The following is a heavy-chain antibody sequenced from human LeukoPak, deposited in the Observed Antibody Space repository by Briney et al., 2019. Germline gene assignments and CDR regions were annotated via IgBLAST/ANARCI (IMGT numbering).Heavy chain of an antibody. CDR2: IRYDGSNK. CDR1: GFTFTNYG. V-gene: IGHV3-30*02. D-gene: IGHD2-21*01. J-gene: IGHJ5*02. CDR3: ARMYSWGFDP. Sequence: GGSLRLSCAVSGFTFTNYGMHWVRQAPGKGLEWVAFIRYDGSNKYYADSVKGRFTISRDNSKNTLYLQMNSLRAEDTAVYYCARMYSWGFDPWGQGTLVIVSS.